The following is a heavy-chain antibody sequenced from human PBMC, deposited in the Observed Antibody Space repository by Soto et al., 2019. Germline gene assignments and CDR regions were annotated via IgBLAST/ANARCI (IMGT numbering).Heavy chain of an antibody. J-gene: IGHJ4*02. CDR1: GITLSDNY. Sequence: QVHLVASGGGLVKPGGSLRLSCVASGITLSDNYMTWIRQAPGKGLEWLPYISNSYYTTYYADSVKGRFTISRDNAKNSLYLQLNGLRVEDTAVYYCASGKWSLDYWGQGILVTVSS. CDR3: ASGKWSLDY. D-gene: IGHD2-8*01. V-gene: IGHV3-11*01. CDR2: ISNSYYTT.